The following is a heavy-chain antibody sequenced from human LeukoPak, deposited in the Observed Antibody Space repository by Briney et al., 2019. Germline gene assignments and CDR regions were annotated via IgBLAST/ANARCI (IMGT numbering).Heavy chain of an antibody. D-gene: IGHD2-15*01. V-gene: IGHV4-59*01. CDR1: GXSISSYY. Sequence: KSSETLSLTCTVSGXSISSYYGSWIRQPPGKGQEWIGYIYYSGSTNYNASLTNRVTISVDTSKNQFSLKLSSVTAADTAVYYCAREVGYCSGGSCYSYFDYWGQGTLVTVSS. J-gene: IGHJ4*02. CDR3: AREVGYCSGGSCYSYFDY. CDR2: IYYSGST.